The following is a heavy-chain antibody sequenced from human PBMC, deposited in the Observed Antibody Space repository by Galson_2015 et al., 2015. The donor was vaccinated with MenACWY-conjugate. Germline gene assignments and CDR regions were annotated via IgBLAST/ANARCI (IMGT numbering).Heavy chain of an antibody. CDR3: ARDLGFCSGGTCYSVYDS. CDR1: GFTFNNYW. CDR2: IKEDGSDK. J-gene: IGHJ4*02. V-gene: IGHV3-7*03. D-gene: IGHD2-15*01. Sequence: SLRLSCAASGFTFNNYWMNWVRQAPGKGLEWAVSIKEDGSDKYYVDSVKGRFTISRDNAQNSLYLQMNSLRADDTAVYYCARDLGFCSGGTCYSVYDSWGQGTLVTVSS.